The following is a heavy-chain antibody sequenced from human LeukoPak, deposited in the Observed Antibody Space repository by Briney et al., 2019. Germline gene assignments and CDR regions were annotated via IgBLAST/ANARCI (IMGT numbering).Heavy chain of an antibody. V-gene: IGHV3-30*03. Sequence: PGGSLRLSCAASGFTFSSYGMHWVRQAPGKGLEWVAVISYDGSNKYYADSVKGRFTISRDNSKNTLNLQMNSLRAEDTTVYYCATDRSFSDIVVVPAARGAFDIWGQGTMVTVSS. D-gene: IGHD2-2*01. J-gene: IGHJ3*02. CDR2: ISYDGSNK. CDR3: ATDRSFSDIVVVPAARGAFDI. CDR1: GFTFSSYG.